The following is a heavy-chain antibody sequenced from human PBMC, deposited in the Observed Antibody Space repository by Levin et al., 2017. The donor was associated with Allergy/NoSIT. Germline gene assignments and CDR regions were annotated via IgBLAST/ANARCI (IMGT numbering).Heavy chain of an antibody. CDR1: GFTFSSYA. J-gene: IGHJ4*02. D-gene: IGHD3-10*01. CDR2: ISGSGGST. V-gene: IGHV3-23*01. Sequence: GESLKISCAASGFTFSSYAMSWVRQAPGKGLEWVSAISGSGGSTYYADSVKGRFTISRDNAKNSLFLQMNSLRDEDTAVYYCARGRWGFGHDYWGLGTLVTVSS. CDR3: ARGRWGFGHDY.